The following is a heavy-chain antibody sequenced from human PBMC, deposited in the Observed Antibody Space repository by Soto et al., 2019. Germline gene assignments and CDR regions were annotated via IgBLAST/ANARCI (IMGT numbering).Heavy chain of an antibody. V-gene: IGHV1-18*01. J-gene: IGHJ4*02. CDR2: ISAYNGNT. CDR1: GYTFTSYG. D-gene: IGHD6-6*01. Sequence: QVQLVQSGAEVKKPGASVKVSCKASGYTFTSYGISWVRQAPGQGLEWMGWISAYNGNTNYAQKLQGRVTMTTHTTTSTAYMELRSLRSLDTAVDDCARIIPAARFDYWGQGTLVTVSS. CDR3: ARIIPAARFDY.